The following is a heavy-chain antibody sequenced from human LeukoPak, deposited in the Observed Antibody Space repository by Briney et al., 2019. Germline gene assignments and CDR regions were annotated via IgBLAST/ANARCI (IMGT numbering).Heavy chain of an antibody. J-gene: IGHJ4*02. CDR1: GYTFTSYY. D-gene: IGHD3-16*02. CDR3: ARVKALRLGELSIDY. CDR2: INPSGGST. Sequence: ASVKVSCKASGYTFTSYYMHWVRHAPGQGLEWMGIINPSGGSTSYAQKFQGRVTMTRDTSTSTVYMELSSLRSEDTAVYYCARVKALRLGELSIDYWGQGTLVTVSS. V-gene: IGHV1-46*01.